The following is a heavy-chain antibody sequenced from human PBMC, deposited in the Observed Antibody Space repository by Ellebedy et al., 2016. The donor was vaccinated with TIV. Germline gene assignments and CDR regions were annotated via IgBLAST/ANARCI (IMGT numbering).Heavy chain of an antibody. V-gene: IGHV3-30*18. D-gene: IGHD1-26*01. CDR1: GFAFSSYA. J-gene: IGHJ4*02. CDR2: ISYDGTTK. Sequence: PGGSLRLSCAASGFAFSSYAIHWVRQAPGKGLEWVGVISYDGTTKYYGDSVKGRFTISRDNSKNTLYLQMNSLRIEDTAVYYCAKDSRRGRYFDKWGQGSLVTVSS. CDR3: AKDSRRGRYFDK.